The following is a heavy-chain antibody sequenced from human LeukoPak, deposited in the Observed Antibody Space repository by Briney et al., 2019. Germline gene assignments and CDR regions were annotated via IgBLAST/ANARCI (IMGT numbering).Heavy chain of an antibody. D-gene: IGHD5-24*01. CDR2: INPSSGSS. Sequence: ASVKVSCKASGYTFTTYYMHRVRQAPGQGLEWMGIINPSSGSSSYGHKFQGRVTLTRDTSTSTVYMELSSLRSEDTAVYYCAIEVEISTITPLNWGQGTLVTVPS. V-gene: IGHV1-46*01. J-gene: IGHJ4*02. CDR1: GYTFTTYY. CDR3: AIEVEISTITPLN.